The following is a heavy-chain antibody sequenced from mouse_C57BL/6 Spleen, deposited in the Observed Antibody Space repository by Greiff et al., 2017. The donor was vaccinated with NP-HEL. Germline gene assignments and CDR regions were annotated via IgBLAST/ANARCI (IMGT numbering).Heavy chain of an antibody. D-gene: IGHD1-1*01. CDR2: ISSGSSTI. CDR3: ARPGPYYYGSSYWYFDV. V-gene: IGHV5-17*01. CDR1: GFTFSDYG. Sequence: EVQGVESGGGLVKPGGSLKLSCAASGFTFSDYGLHWVRQAPEKGLEWVAYISSGSSTIYYADTVKGRFTISRDNAKNTLFLQMTSLRSEDTAMYYCARPGPYYYGSSYWYFDVWGTGTTVTVSS. J-gene: IGHJ1*03.